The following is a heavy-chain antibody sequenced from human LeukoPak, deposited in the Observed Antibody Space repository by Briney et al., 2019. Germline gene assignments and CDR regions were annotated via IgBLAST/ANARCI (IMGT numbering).Heavy chain of an antibody. CDR3: AKDGGSGPAFYYYYMDV. Sequence: GGSLRLSCAASGFTFSSYGTHWVRQAPGKGLEWVAFIRYDGSNKYYADSVKGRFTISRDNSKNTLYLQMNSLRAEDTAVYYCAKDGGSGPAFYYYYMDVWGKGTTVTISS. V-gene: IGHV3-30*02. D-gene: IGHD3-10*01. CDR2: IRYDGSNK. CDR1: GFTFSSYG. J-gene: IGHJ6*03.